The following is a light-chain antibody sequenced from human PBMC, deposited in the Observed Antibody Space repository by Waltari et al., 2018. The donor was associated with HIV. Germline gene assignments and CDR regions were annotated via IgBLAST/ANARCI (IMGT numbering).Light chain of an antibody. CDR3: SSYVGNNIYV. CDR1: SSDVGPYNY. Sequence: QSALTQPPSASGSPGPSVTISCLGTSSDVGPYNYVSWYHHHPGRAPKLMIFEVNQRASGVPDRFSASRSGNTAYLTVSGLQPEDEADYYCSSYVGNNIYVFGTGTKVTVL. CDR2: EVN. J-gene: IGLJ1*01. V-gene: IGLV2-8*01.